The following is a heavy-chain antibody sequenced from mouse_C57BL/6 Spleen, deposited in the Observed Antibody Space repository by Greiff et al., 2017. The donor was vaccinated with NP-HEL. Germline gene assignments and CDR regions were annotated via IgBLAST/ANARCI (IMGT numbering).Heavy chain of an antibody. V-gene: IGHV1-19*01. Sequence: VQLQQSGPVLVKPGASVKMSCKASGFTFTDYYMNWVKQSHGKSLEWIGVINPYNGGTSYNQKFKGKATLTVDKSSSTAYMELNSLTSEDSAVYCCASGGTTVVATTDYWGQGTSVTVSS. CDR3: ASGGTTVVATTDY. J-gene: IGHJ4*01. D-gene: IGHD1-1*01. CDR1: GFTFTDYY. CDR2: INPYNGGT.